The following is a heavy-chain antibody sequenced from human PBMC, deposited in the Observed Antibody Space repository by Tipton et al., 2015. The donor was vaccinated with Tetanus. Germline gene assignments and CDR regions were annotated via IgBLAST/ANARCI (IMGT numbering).Heavy chain of an antibody. Sequence: TLSLTCTVSGGSLRSGDHYWSWIRQPPGKGLEWIGYVFRSGSADYNPSLNSRVNISLDRSESQISLMLTSVTAADTAVYYCARVACSSTSCFSHYFDYWGPGSLVTVSS. CDR3: ARVACSSTSCFSHYFDY. J-gene: IGHJ4*02. CDR2: VFRSGSA. D-gene: IGHD2-2*01. CDR1: GGSLRSGDHY. V-gene: IGHV4-30-2*01.